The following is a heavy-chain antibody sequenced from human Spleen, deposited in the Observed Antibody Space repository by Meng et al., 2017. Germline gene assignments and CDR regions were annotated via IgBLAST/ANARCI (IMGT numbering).Heavy chain of an antibody. CDR2: INPNSGDT. J-gene: IGHJ4*02. D-gene: IGHD3-16*02. Sequence: QGRLVQSGAEVKKPGASVKVSCKASGYTFTAYYIHWVRQAPGQGLEWMGRINPNSGDTNYAQKFQGRVTMTRDTSISTAYMELSRLISDDTAVYYCARDASCDHWGQGTLVTVFS. V-gene: IGHV1-2*06. CDR3: ARDASCDH. CDR1: GYTFTAYY.